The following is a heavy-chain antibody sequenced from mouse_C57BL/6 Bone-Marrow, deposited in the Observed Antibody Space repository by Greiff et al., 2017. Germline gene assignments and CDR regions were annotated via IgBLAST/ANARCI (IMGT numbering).Heavy chain of an antibody. CDR3: ARYENYGSSPGYY. D-gene: IGHD1-1*01. CDR1: GFTFTDYY. Sequence: EVKLMESGGGLVQPGGSLSLSCAASGFTFTDYYMSWVRQPPGKALEWLGFLRNKANGYTTEYSASVKGRFTISRDNSQSILYLQMNALRAEDSATYDCARYENYGSSPGYYWGQGTTRTVSS. J-gene: IGHJ2*01. V-gene: IGHV7-3*01. CDR2: LRNKANGYTT.